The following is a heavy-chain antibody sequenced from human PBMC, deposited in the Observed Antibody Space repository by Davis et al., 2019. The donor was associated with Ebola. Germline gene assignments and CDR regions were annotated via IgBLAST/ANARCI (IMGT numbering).Heavy chain of an antibody. CDR1: GFTFSSYG. CDR3: AREMRGTADSH. V-gene: IGHV3-7*01. J-gene: IGHJ4*02. D-gene: IGHD1/OR15-1a*01. Sequence: GGSLRLSCAASGFTFSSYGMNWVRQAPGKGLEWVANIKEDGSEKYYVDSVKGRFTISRDNAKNSLYLQMNSLRVEDTAMYYCAREMRGTADSHWGQGTLVTVSS. CDR2: IKEDGSEK.